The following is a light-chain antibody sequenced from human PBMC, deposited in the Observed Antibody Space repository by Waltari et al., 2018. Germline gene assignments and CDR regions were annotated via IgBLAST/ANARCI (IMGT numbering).Light chain of an antibody. J-gene: IGLJ2*01. CDR2: EAS. CDR3: CSYSHADTLI. V-gene: IGLV2-23*01. CDR1: DSDVGTYPL. Sequence: QSALTQPASVSGSPGPSIPLPCTGSDSDVGTYPLVSWFPPHPGRAPKVIIYEASKRPSGISDRFSGSKSGNTASLTISGLQAEDEAHYYCCSYSHADTLIFGGGTKLTVL.